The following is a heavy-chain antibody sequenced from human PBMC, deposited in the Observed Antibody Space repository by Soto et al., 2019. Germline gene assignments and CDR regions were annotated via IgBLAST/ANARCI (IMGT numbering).Heavy chain of an antibody. Sequence: QVHLVESGGGVVQPGRSPRLSCVASGFTFSNYGMHWVRQAPGKGLEWVAVISYDGSNKYYADSVKGRFTISRDNSKNALYLQMTSLSTEETALYYCSKLDEGGLQYAYYAMDVWCQGTTVTVSS. J-gene: IGHJ6*02. CDR1: GFTFSNYG. V-gene: IGHV3-30*18. D-gene: IGHD2-15*01. CDR2: ISYDGSNK. CDR3: SKLDEGGLQYAYYAMDV.